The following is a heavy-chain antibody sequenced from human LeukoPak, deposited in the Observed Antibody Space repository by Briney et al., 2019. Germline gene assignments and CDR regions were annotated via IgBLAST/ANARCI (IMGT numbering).Heavy chain of an antibody. J-gene: IGHJ4*02. D-gene: IGHD2-2*01. Sequence: SETLSLTCAVYGGSFSGYYWSWIRQPPGKGLEWIGEINHSGSTSYNPSLKSRVTISVDTSKNQFSLKLSSVTAADTAVYYCARGRVGTRPIYYWGQGTLVTVSS. CDR3: ARGRVGTRPIYY. CDR1: GGSFSGYY. CDR2: INHSGST. V-gene: IGHV4-34*01.